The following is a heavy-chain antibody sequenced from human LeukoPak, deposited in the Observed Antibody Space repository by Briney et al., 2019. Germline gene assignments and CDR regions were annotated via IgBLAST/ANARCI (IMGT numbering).Heavy chain of an antibody. CDR3: ARDKKVITSKVWFDP. CDR2: VSGYNGNR. CDR1: GYTFTCCG. J-gene: IGHJ5*02. V-gene: IGHV1-18*01. Sequence: ASGKVSFKCAGYTFTCCGISRVRQGPGQGLEWMGGVSGYNGNRNYAQKLQSGVTITTDNSTSTAYMELRSLRSDDTAVYYCARDKKVITSKVWFDPWGQGTLVTVSS. D-gene: IGHD3-22*01.